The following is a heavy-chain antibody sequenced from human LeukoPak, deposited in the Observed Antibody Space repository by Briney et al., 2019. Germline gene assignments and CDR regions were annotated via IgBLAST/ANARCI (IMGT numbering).Heavy chain of an antibody. CDR3: VKDTKLDYFYY. CDR2: TKSETDDCTA. J-gene: IGHJ4*02. D-gene: IGHD2-8*01. CDR1: GFTCSNVW. Sequence: GVSLTLSCSASGFTCSNVWMSRHRQAPGQGRECVGRTKSETDDCTADYAAPVKGRFTISRDDSKTTLYLQMNSLKTNDTAVYYCVKDTKLDYFYYWGQGTPVTVSS. V-gene: IGHV3-15*01.